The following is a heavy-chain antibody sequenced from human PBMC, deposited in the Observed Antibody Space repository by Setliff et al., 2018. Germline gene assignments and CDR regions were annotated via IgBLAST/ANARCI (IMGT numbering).Heavy chain of an antibody. Sequence: PSETLSLTCTVSGGSISSGGYYWSWIRQHPGKGLEWIGYIYYSGSTYYNPSLKSRVTISVDTSKNQFSLKLSSVTAADTAVYYCARDPLTTTVRHAFDIWGQGTRVT. V-gene: IGHV4-31*03. D-gene: IGHD4-4*01. CDR1: GGSISSGGYY. CDR3: ARDPLTTTVRHAFDI. J-gene: IGHJ3*02. CDR2: IYYSGST.